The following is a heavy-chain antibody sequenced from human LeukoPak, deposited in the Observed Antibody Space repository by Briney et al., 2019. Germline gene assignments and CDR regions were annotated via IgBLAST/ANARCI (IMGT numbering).Heavy chain of an antibody. V-gene: IGHV3-21*01. CDR3: ARRRPYYDFWSGYYTPYYYYYYMDV. Sequence: PGGPLRLSCAASGFTFSSYSMNWVRQAPGKGLEWVSSISSSSSYIYYADSVKGRFTISRDNAKNSLYLQMNSLRAEDTAVYYCARRRPYYDFWSGYYTPYYYYYYMDVWGKGTTVTVSS. CDR1: GFTFSSYS. CDR2: ISSSSSYI. D-gene: IGHD3-3*01. J-gene: IGHJ6*03.